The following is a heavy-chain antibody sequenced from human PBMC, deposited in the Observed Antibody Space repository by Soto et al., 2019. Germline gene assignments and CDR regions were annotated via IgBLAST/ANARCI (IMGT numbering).Heavy chain of an antibody. V-gene: IGHV3-21*01. D-gene: IGHD1-26*01. CDR3: ARDSGEYSDY. J-gene: IGHJ4*02. CDR1: GVTRSIYT. Sequence: PGRALTLTCAASGVTRSIYTINWVRHDPEQGLERVSSINSTSSYIFYAGPVKGRFTISRDSAKNSLYLQMSDVRAEDTAVYYCARDSGEYSDYWGQGTLVTVSS. CDR2: INSTSSYI.